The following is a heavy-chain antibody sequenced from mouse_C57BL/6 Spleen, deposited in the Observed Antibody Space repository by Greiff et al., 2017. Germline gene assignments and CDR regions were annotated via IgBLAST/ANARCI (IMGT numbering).Heavy chain of an antibody. D-gene: IGHD1-1*02. CDR3: ARSPLWSWFAY. Sequence: QVQLQQPGAELVKPGASVKLSCKASGYTFPSYWMQWVKQRPGQGLEWIGEIDPSDSYTNYNQKFKGKATLTVDTSSSTAYMQLSSLTSEDSAVYYCARSPLWSWFAYWGQGTLVTVSA. CDR1: GYTFPSYW. J-gene: IGHJ3*01. CDR2: IDPSDSYT. V-gene: IGHV1-50*01.